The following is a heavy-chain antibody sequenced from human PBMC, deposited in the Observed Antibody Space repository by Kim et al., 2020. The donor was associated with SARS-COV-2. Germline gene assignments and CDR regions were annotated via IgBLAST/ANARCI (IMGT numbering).Heavy chain of an antibody. CDR2: IYYSGNT. V-gene: IGHV4-39*07. D-gene: IGHD3-10*01. Sequence: AETLSLTCTVAGGSISSSSYYWGWIRQPPVKGLEWIGSIYYSGNTYYNSALKSRVTISVDTSKNQFSLKLSSVTAAHTAVDYGATGVVVRAPLWYNYYG. J-gene: IGHJ6*01. CDR3: ATGVVVRAPLWYNYYG. CDR1: GGSISSSSYY.